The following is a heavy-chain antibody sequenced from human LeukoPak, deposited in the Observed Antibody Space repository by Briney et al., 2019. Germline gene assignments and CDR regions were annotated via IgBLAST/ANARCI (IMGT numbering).Heavy chain of an antibody. J-gene: IGHJ4*02. Sequence: PGRSLRLSCAASGFTFSSYAMHWVRQAPGKGLEWVAVISYDGSNKYYADSVKGRFTISRDNSKNTLYLQMNSLRAEDTAVYYCARDHGHDYWGQGTLVTVSS. D-gene: IGHD3/OR15-3a*01. CDR2: ISYDGSNK. CDR3: ARDHGHDY. V-gene: IGHV3-30-3*01. CDR1: GFTFSSYA.